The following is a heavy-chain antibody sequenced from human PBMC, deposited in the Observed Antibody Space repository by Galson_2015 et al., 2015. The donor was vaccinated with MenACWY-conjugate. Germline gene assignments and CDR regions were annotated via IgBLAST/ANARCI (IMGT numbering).Heavy chain of an antibody. Sequence: SLRLSCAASGFTFSSYSMNWVRQAPGKGLEWVSYISSSSSTIYYADSVKGRFTISRDNAKNPLYLQMSSLRAEDTAVYYCARDLGYSGGYWGQGTLVTVSS. CDR2: ISSSSSTI. D-gene: IGHD5-18*01. J-gene: IGHJ4*02. CDR3: ARDLGYSGGY. CDR1: GFTFSSYS. V-gene: IGHV3-48*04.